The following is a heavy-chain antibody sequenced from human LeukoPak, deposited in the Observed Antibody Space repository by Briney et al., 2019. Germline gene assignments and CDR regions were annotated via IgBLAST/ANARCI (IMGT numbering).Heavy chain of an antibody. CDR3: ARDPTRYTYGNQYFDY. V-gene: IGHV3-74*01. Sequence: GGSLRLSCAASGFTFSSYWMHWVRQAPGKGLVWVSRIKSDGSSTTYADSVKGRFTISRDNAKNTLYLQMNSLRAEDTAVYYCARDPTRYTYGNQYFDYWGQGTLVTVSS. D-gene: IGHD5-18*01. CDR2: IKSDGSST. J-gene: IGHJ4*02. CDR1: GFTFSSYW.